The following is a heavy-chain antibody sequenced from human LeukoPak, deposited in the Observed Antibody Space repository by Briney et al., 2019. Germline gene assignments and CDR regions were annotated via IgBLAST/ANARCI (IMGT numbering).Heavy chain of an antibody. Sequence: ASVKVSCKASGYTFTGYYIHWVRQAPGQGLEWMGRMNPDSGGTNYAQKYQGRVTLTRDTSIGTAYMEVTRLRSDDTAVYYCAKDMGAQDPFDIWGQGTMVTVSS. V-gene: IGHV1-2*06. CDR3: AKDMGAQDPFDI. CDR2: MNPDSGGT. D-gene: IGHD1-26*01. J-gene: IGHJ3*02. CDR1: GYTFTGYY.